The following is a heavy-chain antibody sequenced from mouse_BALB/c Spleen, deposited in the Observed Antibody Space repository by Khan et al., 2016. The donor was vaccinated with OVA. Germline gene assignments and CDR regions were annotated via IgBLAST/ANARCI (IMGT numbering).Heavy chain of an antibody. V-gene: IGHV1-7*01. CDR2: INPTSGYT. CDR1: GYTFSTYW. Sequence: VQLQQSGAALAKPGASVKMSCKASGYTFSTYWMHWVKQRPGQGLEWIGYINPTSGYTDYNEKFKDKATLSADKSSSTAYMQLSRLTSEDSAVYYWTRDRIDYWGQGTTLTVSS. J-gene: IGHJ2*01. CDR3: TRDRIDY.